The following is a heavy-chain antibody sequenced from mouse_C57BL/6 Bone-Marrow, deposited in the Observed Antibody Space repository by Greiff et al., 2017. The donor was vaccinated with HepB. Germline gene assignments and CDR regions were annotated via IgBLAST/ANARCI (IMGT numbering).Heavy chain of an antibody. CDR1: GFNIKDDY. CDR2: IDPENGDT. V-gene: IGHV14-4*01. CDR3: TTLAHYYAMDY. Sequence: EVQLQQSGAELVRPGASVKLSCTASGFNIKDDYMHWVKQRPEQGLEWIGWIDPENGDTEYASKFQGKATITADTSSNTAYLQLSSLTSEDTAVYYCTTLAHYYAMDYWGQGTSVTVSS. J-gene: IGHJ4*01.